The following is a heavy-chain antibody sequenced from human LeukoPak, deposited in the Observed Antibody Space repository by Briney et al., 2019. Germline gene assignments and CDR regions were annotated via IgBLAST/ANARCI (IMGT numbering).Heavy chain of an antibody. V-gene: IGHV4-59*08. D-gene: IGHD3-22*01. CDR2: IYDIGST. Sequence: PSETLSLTCTVSGGSVSSYYWSWIRQPPGKGLEWIGYIYDIGSTKYNPSLKSRVTMSVDTSKNQFSLKLSSVTAADTAVYHCARTYYYDSSGYLNHWFDPWGQGTLVTVPS. CDR1: GGSVSSYY. CDR3: ARTYYYDSSGYLNHWFDP. J-gene: IGHJ5*02.